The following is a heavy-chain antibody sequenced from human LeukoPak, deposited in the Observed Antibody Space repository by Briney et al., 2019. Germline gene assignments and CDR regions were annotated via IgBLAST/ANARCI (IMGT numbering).Heavy chain of an antibody. CDR1: GYTFTGYY. D-gene: IGHD3-9*01. Sequence: ASVKVSCKASGYTFTGYYMHWVRQAPGQGLEWMGWINPNSGGTNYAQKFQGRVTMTRDTSISTAYMELSRLRSDDTAVYYCARVDGELRYFDWSGFDPWGQGTLVTVSS. V-gene: IGHV1-2*02. CDR3: ARVDGELRYFDWSGFDP. CDR2: INPNSGGT. J-gene: IGHJ5*02.